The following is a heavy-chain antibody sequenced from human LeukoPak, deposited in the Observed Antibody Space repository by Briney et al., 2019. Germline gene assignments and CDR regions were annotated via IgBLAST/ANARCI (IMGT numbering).Heavy chain of an antibody. CDR3: ARDEYYDILTGYSSLGY. CDR2: IIPIFGTA. CDR1: GGTFSSYA. D-gene: IGHD3-9*01. V-gene: IGHV1-69*05. J-gene: IGHJ4*02. Sequence: SVKVSCKASGGTFSSYAISWVRQAPGQGLEWMGRIIPIFGTANYAQKFQGRVTITTDESTSTAYMELSSLRFEDTAVYYCARDEYYDILTGYSSLGYWGQGTLVTVSS.